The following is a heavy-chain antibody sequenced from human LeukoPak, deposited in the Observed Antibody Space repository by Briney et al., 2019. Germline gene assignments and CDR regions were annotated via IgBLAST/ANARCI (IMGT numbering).Heavy chain of an antibody. J-gene: IGHJ4*02. CDR2: IWYDGSNK. D-gene: IGHD3-22*01. CDR3: ARVRGSSGYYYVDY. CDR1: GFTFSSYG. V-gene: IGHV3-33*01. Sequence: GGSLRLSRAASGFTFSSYGMHWVRQAPGKGLEWVAVIWYDGSNKYYADSVKGRFTISRDNSKNTLYLQMNSLRAEDTAVYYCARVRGSSGYYYVDYWGQGTLVTVSS.